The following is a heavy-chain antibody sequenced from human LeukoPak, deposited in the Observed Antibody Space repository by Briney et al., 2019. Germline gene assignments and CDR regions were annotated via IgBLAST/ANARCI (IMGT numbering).Heavy chain of an antibody. Sequence: PGGSLRLSCAASGFTFSSYSMNWVRQVPGKGLEWVSSISSSSSYIYYADSVKGRFTISRDNAKNSLYLQMNSLRAEDTAVYYCASRGSYGGGWFDPWGQGTLVPVSS. D-gene: IGHD1-26*01. V-gene: IGHV3-21*01. CDR2: ISSSSSYI. CDR3: ASRGSYGGGWFDP. J-gene: IGHJ5*02. CDR1: GFTFSSYS.